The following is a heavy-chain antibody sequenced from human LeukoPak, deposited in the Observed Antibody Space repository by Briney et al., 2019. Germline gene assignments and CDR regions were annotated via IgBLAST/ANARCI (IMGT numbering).Heavy chain of an antibody. CDR1: GFSFSDYA. D-gene: IGHD1-7*01. J-gene: IGHJ6*03. Sequence: GRSLRLSCAASGFSFSDYAMTWVRQAPGKGLEGVASISGRGGGGFTHQADSEKGRFTISRDNSKNTLYLQMHSLRAEDTAVYYCAKDLSITGTTGYMDVWGKGTTVTVSS. V-gene: IGHV3-23*01. CDR3: AKDLSITGTTGYMDV. CDR2: ISGRGGGGFT.